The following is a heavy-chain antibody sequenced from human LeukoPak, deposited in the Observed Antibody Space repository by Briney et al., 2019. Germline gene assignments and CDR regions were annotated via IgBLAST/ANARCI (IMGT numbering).Heavy chain of an antibody. CDR1: GFTFTSSA. Sequence: SVTVSCKASGFTFTSSAMQWVRQARGQRLEWIGWIVVGSGNTNYAQKFQERVTITRDMSTSTAYMELSSLRSEDTAVYYCAALYDSGSYYFDYWGQGTLVTVSS. CDR2: IVVGSGNT. CDR3: AALYDSGSYYFDY. V-gene: IGHV1-58*02. D-gene: IGHD1-26*01. J-gene: IGHJ4*02.